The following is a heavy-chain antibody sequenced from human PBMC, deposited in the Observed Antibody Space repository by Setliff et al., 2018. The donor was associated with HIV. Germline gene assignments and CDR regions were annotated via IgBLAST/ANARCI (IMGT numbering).Heavy chain of an antibody. J-gene: IGHJ4*02. CDR3: ARRRGGTSRSFLDY. D-gene: IGHD3-10*01. CDR2: IYTSGST. Sequence: SETLSLTCSVSGGTLSNYRWSWLRQYPGKGLEWIGHIYTSGSTNYNPSLKSRVTISVDTSKNQFSLKLSSVTAADTAVYYCARRRGGTSRSFLDYWGQGNLVTVSS. V-gene: IGHV4-4*09. CDR1: GGTLSNYR.